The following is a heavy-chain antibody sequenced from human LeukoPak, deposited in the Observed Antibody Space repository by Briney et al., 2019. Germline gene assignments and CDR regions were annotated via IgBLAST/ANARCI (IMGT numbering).Heavy chain of an antibody. CDR2: INHSGST. CDR1: GGSFSGYY. V-gene: IGHV4-34*01. D-gene: IGHD2-2*01. J-gene: IGHJ6*02. Sequence: SETLSLTCAVYGGSFSGYYWSWIRQPPGKGLEWIGEINHSGSTNYNPSLKSRVTISVDTSKNQFSLKLSSVTAADTAVYYCVRGAARYCSSTSCYYYYGMDVWGQGTTVTVSS. CDR3: VRGAARYCSSTSCYYYYGMDV.